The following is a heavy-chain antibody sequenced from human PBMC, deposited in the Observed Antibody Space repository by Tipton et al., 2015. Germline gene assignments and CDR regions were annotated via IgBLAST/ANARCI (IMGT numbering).Heavy chain of an antibody. D-gene: IGHD2-8*01. Sequence: GLVKPSETLSLTCTVSGGSIRSSSYYWDWIRQPPGKGLEWIGSIYYSGSTYYNPSLKSRVTISVDTSKNQFSLKLSSVTAADTAVYYCARAMYYDLDVWGQGTTVTVAS. CDR2: IYYSGST. V-gene: IGHV4-39*07. J-gene: IGHJ6*02. CDR1: GGSIRSSSYY. CDR3: ARAMYYDLDV.